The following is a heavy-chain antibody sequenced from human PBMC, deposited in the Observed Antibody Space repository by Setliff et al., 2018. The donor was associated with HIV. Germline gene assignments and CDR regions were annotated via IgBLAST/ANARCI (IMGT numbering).Heavy chain of an antibody. CDR2: IIPILGIA. CDR3: ARDYYDSSGYIFFPGLPDY. V-gene: IGHV1-69*04. CDR1: GGTFSSYT. Sequence: GASVKVSCKASGGTFSSYTISWVRQAPGQGLEWMGRIIPILGIANYAQKFQGRVTITADKSTSTAYMELSSLRSEDTAVYYCARDYYDSSGYIFFPGLPDYWGQGTLVT. J-gene: IGHJ4*02. D-gene: IGHD3-22*01.